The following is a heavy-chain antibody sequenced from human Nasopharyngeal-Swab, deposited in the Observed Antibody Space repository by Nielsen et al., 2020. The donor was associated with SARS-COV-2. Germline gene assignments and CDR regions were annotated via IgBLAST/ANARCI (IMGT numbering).Heavy chain of an antibody. CDR2: IIPILGIA. CDR3: AGSWRAAAGYYYYYGMDV. D-gene: IGHD6-13*01. CDR1: GGTFSSYA. Sequence: SVKVSCKASGGTFSSYAISWVRQAPGQGLEWMGRIIPILGIANYAQKFQGRVTITADKSTSTAYMELSSLRSEDTAVHYCAGSWRAAAGYYYYYGMDVWGQGTTVTVSS. J-gene: IGHJ6*02. V-gene: IGHV1-69*04.